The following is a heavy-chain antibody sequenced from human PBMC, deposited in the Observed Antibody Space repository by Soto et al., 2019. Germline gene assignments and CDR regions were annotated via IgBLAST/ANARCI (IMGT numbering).Heavy chain of an antibody. V-gene: IGHV1-69*01. CDR2: IIPIFGTA. D-gene: IGHD3-3*01. J-gene: IGHJ3*02. Sequence: QVQLVQSGAEVKKPGSSVKVSCKASGGTFSSYAISWVRQAPGQGLEWMGGIIPIFGTANYAQKFQGRVTITADESTSTAYMELSSLRSEDTAVYYCASPGGITIFGVVATAAFDIWGQGTMVTVSS. CDR3: ASPGGITIFGVVATAAFDI. CDR1: GGTFSSYA.